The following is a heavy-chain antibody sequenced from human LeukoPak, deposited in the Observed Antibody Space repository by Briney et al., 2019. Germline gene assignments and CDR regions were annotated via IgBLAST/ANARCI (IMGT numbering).Heavy chain of an antibody. J-gene: IGHJ4*02. CDR2: ISWNSGSI. Sequence: PGGSLRLSCAASGFTFDDYAMHWVRQAPGKGLEWVSGISWNSGSIVYADSVRGRFTISRDNAKNSLYLQMNSLRAEDTALYYCAKDIGYYYDSSGYPDYWGQGTLVTVSS. D-gene: IGHD3-22*01. V-gene: IGHV3-9*01. CDR3: AKDIGYYYDSSGYPDY. CDR1: GFTFDDYA.